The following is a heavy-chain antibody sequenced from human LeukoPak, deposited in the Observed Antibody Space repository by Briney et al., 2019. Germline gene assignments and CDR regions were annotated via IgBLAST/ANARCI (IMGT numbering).Heavy chain of an antibody. CDR3: ARDDPYNWNYGGGYYFDY. V-gene: IGHV1-18*01. CDR1: GYTFTSYG. J-gene: IGHJ4*02. D-gene: IGHD1-7*01. CDR2: ISAYNGNT. Sequence: ALVKVSCKASGYTFTSYGISWVRQAPGQGLEWMGWISAYNGNTNYAQKLQGRVTMTTDTSTSTAYMELRSLRSDDTAVYYCARDDPYNWNYGGGYYFDYWGQGTLVTVSS.